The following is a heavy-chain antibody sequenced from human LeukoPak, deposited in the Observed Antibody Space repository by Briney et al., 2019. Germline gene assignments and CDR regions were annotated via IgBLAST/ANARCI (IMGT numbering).Heavy chain of an antibody. Sequence: GGSLRLSCAASGFTFSSYAMHWVRQAPGKGLEWVAVIWYDGSNKYYADSVKGRFTISRDNSKNTLYLQMNSLRAEDTAVYYCARVPSSYDILTGYLDVWGQGTTVTVSS. CDR2: IWYDGSNK. V-gene: IGHV3-33*08. CDR3: ARVPSSYDILTGYLDV. CDR1: GFTFSSYA. J-gene: IGHJ6*02. D-gene: IGHD3-9*01.